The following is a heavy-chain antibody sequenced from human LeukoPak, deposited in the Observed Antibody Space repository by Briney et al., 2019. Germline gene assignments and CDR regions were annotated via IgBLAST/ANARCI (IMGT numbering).Heavy chain of an antibody. CDR3: ARDADPGGLDY. J-gene: IGHJ4*02. Sequence: FETLSPPRAVSCFSINNEYYWVSIPQPPGKGLGWIGSVSPRGSTFYNASLKTRATISVDTSKNLFSLKLISMTAADTAVYYCARDADPGGLDYWGQGTLVTASS. V-gene: IGHV4-38-2*02. CDR2: VSPRGST. CDR1: CFSINNEYY. D-gene: IGHD3-16*01.